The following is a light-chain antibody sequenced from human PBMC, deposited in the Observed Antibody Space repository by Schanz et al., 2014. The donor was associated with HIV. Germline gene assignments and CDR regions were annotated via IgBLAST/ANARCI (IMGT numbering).Light chain of an antibody. V-gene: IGKV1-39*01. CDR2: AAS. CDR3: QQYNGDLAT. Sequence: DIQMTQSPSSLSASVGDRVTITCRASQSISSYLNWYQQKPGKAPKRLIYAASTLQSGVPSRFSGSGSGTEFTLTISSLQPDDFATYYCQQYNGDLATFGQGTKVEIK. CDR1: QSISSY. J-gene: IGKJ1*01.